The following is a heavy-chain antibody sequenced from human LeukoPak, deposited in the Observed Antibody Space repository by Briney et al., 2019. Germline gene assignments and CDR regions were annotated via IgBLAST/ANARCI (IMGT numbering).Heavy chain of an antibody. D-gene: IGHD3/OR15-3a*01. J-gene: IGHJ4*02. V-gene: IGHV5-51*01. Sequence: GESLKISCKGSGYRFTNYWIGWVRQMPGKGLEWMGIIYPGDSDTRYSPSFEGHVTMSVDKSINTAYLQWSSLKASDTAMYYCARHFGTGTPFDYWGQGTLVTVSS. CDR2: IYPGDSDT. CDR3: ARHFGTGTPFDY. CDR1: GYRFTNYW.